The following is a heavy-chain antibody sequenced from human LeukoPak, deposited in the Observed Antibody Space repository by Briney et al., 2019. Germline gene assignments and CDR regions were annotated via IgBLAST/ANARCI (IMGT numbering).Heavy chain of an antibody. D-gene: IGHD6-13*01. J-gene: IGHJ6*02. CDR2: IWYDGSNK. Sequence: GGSLRLSCAASGFTFSSYGMHWVRQAPGKGLEWVAVIWYDGSNKYYADSVKGRFTISRDNSKNTLYLQMNSLRAEDTAVYYCARRRIAAAGRAGYGMDVWGQGTTVTVSS. CDR3: ARRRIAAAGRAGYGMDV. V-gene: IGHV3-33*01. CDR1: GFTFSSYG.